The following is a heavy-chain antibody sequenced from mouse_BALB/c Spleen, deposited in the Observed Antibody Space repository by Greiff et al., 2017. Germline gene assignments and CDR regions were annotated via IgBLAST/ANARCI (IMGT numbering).Heavy chain of an antibody. Sequence: QVQLKESGPGLVAPSQSLSITCTVSGFSLTSYGVHWVRQPPGKGLEWLGVIWAGGSTNYNSALMSRLSISKDNSKSQVFLKMNSLQTDDTAMYYCARSGNYGYFDYWGHGTTLTVSS. CDR3: ARSGNYGYFDY. J-gene: IGHJ2*01. D-gene: IGHD2-1*01. CDR2: IWAGGST. CDR1: GFSLTSYG. V-gene: IGHV2-9*02.